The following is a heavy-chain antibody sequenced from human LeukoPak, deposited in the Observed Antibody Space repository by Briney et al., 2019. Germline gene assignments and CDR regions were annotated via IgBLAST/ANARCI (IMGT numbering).Heavy chain of an antibody. CDR1: GFTFSSYW. J-gene: IGHJ4*02. D-gene: IGHD5-18*01. CDR2: IKQDGSER. CDR3: ARDKGYSYGPPLFDY. Sequence: GGSLRLSCAASGFTFSSYWMSWVRQAPGKGLEWVANIKQDGSERYYVDSVKGRFTISRDNAKNSLYLQMTSLRAEDTAVYYCARDKGYSYGPPLFDYWGQGTLVTVSS. V-gene: IGHV3-7*01.